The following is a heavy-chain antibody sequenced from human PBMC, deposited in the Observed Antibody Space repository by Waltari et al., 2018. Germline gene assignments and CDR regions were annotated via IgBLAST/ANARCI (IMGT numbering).Heavy chain of an antibody. CDR2: IFPIFGTA. V-gene: IGHV1-69*05. CDR3: AKDGAVGATLWKWFDP. J-gene: IGHJ5*02. D-gene: IGHD1-26*01. Sequence: QVQLVQSGAEVKKPGSSVKVSCKASGGTFSSYAISWVRQAPGQGLEWMGGIFPIFGTANYAQKFQGRVTITTDESTSTAYMELSSLRSEDTAVYYCAKDGAVGATLWKWFDPWGQGTLVTVSS. CDR1: GGTFSSYA.